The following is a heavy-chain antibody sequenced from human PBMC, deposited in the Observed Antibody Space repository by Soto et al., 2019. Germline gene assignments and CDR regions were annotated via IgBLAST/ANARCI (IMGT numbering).Heavy chain of an antibody. CDR2: ISPYNGNT. V-gene: IGHV1-18*01. Sequence: QVQLVQSGAEVKKPGASVKVSCKASGYTFASYAISWVRQAPGQGLEWMGWISPYNGNTNYAQKLQGRVTMTTDTSQSPAYMELRSLRSVHTGVYFCARDPPPPDYWGQGTLVTVSS. CDR3: ARDPPPPDY. CDR1: GYTFASYA. J-gene: IGHJ4*02.